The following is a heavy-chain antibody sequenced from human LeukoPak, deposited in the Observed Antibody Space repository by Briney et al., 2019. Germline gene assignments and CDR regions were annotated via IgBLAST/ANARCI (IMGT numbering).Heavy chain of an antibody. J-gene: IGHJ5*02. D-gene: IGHD5-24*01. CDR3: ARHEEDEDWFDP. Sequence: GESLKISCQGSGYSFTSYWIGWVRQMPGKGLEWMAIIYPGDSDTRYNPSFQGQVTISVDKSISTAYLQWSSLKASDTAMYYCARHEEDEDWFDPWGQGTLVTVSS. CDR2: IYPGDSDT. V-gene: IGHV5-51*01. CDR1: GYSFTSYW.